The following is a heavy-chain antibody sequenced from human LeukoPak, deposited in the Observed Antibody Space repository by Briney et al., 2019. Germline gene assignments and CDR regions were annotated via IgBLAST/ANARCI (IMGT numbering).Heavy chain of an antibody. CDR2: IYYSGST. D-gene: IGHD1-14*01. J-gene: IGHJ4*02. V-gene: IGHV4-59*12. CDR3: ARGLRSSITRDY. Sequence: PSETLSLTCTVSGGSISSYYWSWIRQPPGKGLEWIGYIYYSGSTNYNPSLKSRVTISVDTSQNQFSLKLSSVTAADTAVYYCARGLRSSITRDYWGQGTLVTVSS. CDR1: GGSISSYY.